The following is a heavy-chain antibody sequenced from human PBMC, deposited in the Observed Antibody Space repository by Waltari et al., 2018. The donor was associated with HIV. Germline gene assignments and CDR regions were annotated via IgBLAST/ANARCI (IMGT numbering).Heavy chain of an antibody. Sequence: QLQLHESGPGLVKPSETLSPTCIVSGFSISSNNYYWGWIRQPPGKGLEWIGNIFYSGTTNYNPSLESRVTISIDTSKRQFSLNLDSVTAADTAIYYCARHKNRGSYFPVDFWGQGTLVAVSS. J-gene: IGHJ4*02. CDR1: GFSISSNNYY. CDR2: IFYSGTT. V-gene: IGHV4-39*07. CDR3: ARHKNRGSYFPVDF. D-gene: IGHD1-26*01.